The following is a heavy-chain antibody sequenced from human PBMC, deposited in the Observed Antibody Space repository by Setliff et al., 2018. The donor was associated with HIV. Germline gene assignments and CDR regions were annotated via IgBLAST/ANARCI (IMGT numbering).Heavy chain of an antibody. Sequence: GASVKVSCKASGGTFSGYGISWVRQAPGQGLEWMGGIIPIFDTTNYAQKFQGRVTITADESTSTAYMELSSLRSDDTAVYYCARDIDSGSYYYYMDVWGKGTTVTVSS. CDR1: GGTFSGYG. D-gene: IGHD1-26*01. CDR3: ARDIDSGSYYYYMDV. CDR2: IIPIFDTT. V-gene: IGHV1-69*13. J-gene: IGHJ6*03.